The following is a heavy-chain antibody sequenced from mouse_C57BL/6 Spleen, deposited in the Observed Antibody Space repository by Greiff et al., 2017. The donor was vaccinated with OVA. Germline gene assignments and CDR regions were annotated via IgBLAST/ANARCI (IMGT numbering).Heavy chain of an antibody. V-gene: IGHV1-26*01. D-gene: IGHD1-1*01. CDR3: ARNYYGSSYPFDY. CDR1: GYTFTDYY. Sequence: EVQLQQSGPELVKPGASVKISCKASGYTFTDYYMNWVKQSHGKSLEWIGDINPNNGGTSYNQKFKGKATLTVDKSSSIAYMELRSLTSEDSAVYYCARNYYGSSYPFDYWGQGTTLTVSS. CDR2: INPNNGGT. J-gene: IGHJ2*01.